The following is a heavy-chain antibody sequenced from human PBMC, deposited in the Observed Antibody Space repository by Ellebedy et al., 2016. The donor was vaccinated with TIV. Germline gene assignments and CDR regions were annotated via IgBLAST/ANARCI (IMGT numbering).Heavy chain of an antibody. CDR3: ARGPPYDFWSGYTPAPAFDV. CDR1: GGTFSSYA. Sequence: AASVKVSCKASGGTFSSYAVSWVRQAPGQGLEWMGGIFPIFGTANYAQKFQGRVTITADESTSTAYMELSSLRSEDTAVYYCARGPPYDFWSGYTPAPAFDVWGQGTMVTVSS. V-gene: IGHV1-69*13. J-gene: IGHJ3*01. D-gene: IGHD3-3*01. CDR2: IFPIFGTA.